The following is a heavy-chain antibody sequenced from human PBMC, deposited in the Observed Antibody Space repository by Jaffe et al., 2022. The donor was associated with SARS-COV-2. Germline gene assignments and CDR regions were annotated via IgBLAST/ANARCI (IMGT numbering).Heavy chain of an antibody. CDR3: ARASHFDWLGCWFDP. Sequence: QVQLQESGPGLVKPSQTLSLTCTVSGGSISSGDYYWSWIRQPPGKGLEWIGYIYYSGSTYYNPSLKSRVTISVDTSKNQFSLKLSSVTAADTAVYYCARASHFDWLGCWFDPWGQGTLVTVSS. D-gene: IGHD3-9*01. V-gene: IGHV4-30-4*01. CDR2: IYYSGST. J-gene: IGHJ5*02. CDR1: GGSISSGDYY.